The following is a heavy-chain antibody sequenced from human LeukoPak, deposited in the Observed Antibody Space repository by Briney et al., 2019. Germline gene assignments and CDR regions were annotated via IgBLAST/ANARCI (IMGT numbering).Heavy chain of an antibody. D-gene: IGHD6-19*01. CDR1: GGTFSSYA. J-gene: IGHJ4*02. Sequence: GASVKVSCKASGGTFSSYAISWVRQAPGQGLEWMERIIPILGIANYAQKFQGRVTITADKSTSTAYMELSSLRSEDTAVYYCASLAVAGTSGFGLVDYWGQGTLVTVSS. V-gene: IGHV1-69*04. CDR2: IIPILGIA. CDR3: ASLAVAGTSGFGLVDY.